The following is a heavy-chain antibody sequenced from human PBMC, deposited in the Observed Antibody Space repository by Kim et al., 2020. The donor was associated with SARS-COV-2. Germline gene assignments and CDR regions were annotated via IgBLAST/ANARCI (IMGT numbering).Heavy chain of an antibody. CDR1: GGSISSSSYY. D-gene: IGHD2-2*01. V-gene: IGHV4-39*01. J-gene: IGHJ5*02. CDR3: ARRGYCSSTSCKFGFDP. CDR2: IYYSGST. Sequence: SETLSLTCTVSGGSISSSSYYWGWIRQPPGKGLEWIGSIYYSGSTYYNPSLKSRVTISVDTSKNQFSLKLSSVTAADTAVYYCARRGYCSSTSCKFGFDPWGQGTLVTVSS.